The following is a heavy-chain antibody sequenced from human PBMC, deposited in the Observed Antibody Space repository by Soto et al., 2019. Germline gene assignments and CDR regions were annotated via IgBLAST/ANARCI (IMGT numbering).Heavy chain of an antibody. D-gene: IGHD2-8*01. Sequence: QLQLQESGPGLVKPSETLSLTCTVSGGSISSSSYYWGWIRQPPGKGLEWIGSIYYSGSTYYNPSLKSRVTISVDTSKNQFSVKLSSVTAADTAVYYCARRGYYAISAFDIWGQGTMVTVSS. J-gene: IGHJ3*02. CDR2: IYYSGST. CDR1: GGSISSSSYY. CDR3: ARRGYYAISAFDI. V-gene: IGHV4-39*01.